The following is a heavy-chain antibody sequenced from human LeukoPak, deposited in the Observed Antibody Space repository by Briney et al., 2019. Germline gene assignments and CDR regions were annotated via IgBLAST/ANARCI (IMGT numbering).Heavy chain of an antibody. Sequence: SETLSLTCTVSGGSISSYYWSWIRQPPGKGLEWIGYIYYSGSTNYNPSLKSRVTISVDTSKNQFSLKLSSVTAADTAVYYCARDPGYDTSGYYYGYFDYWGLGTLVTVSS. D-gene: IGHD3-22*01. J-gene: IGHJ4*02. V-gene: IGHV4-59*01. CDR2: IYYSGST. CDR1: GGSISSYY. CDR3: ARDPGYDTSGYYYGYFDY.